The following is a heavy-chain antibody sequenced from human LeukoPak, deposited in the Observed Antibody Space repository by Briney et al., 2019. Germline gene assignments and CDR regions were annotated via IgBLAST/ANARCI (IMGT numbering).Heavy chain of an antibody. J-gene: IGHJ6*02. CDR3: ATNHEDIVVVPAAIGDYYYYYYGMDV. CDR2: IYYSRST. Sequence: ASETLSLTCTVSGGSISSSSYYWGWIRQPPGKGLDWIGSIYYSRSTYYNPSLKSRVTISVDTSKNQFSLKLSSVTAADTAVYYCATNHEDIVVVPAAIGDYYYYYYGMDVWGQGTTVTVSS. CDR1: GGSISSSSYY. D-gene: IGHD2-2*02. V-gene: IGHV4-39*01.